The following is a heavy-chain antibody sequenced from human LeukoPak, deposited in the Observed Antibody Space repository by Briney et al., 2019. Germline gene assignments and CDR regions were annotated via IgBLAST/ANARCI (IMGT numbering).Heavy chain of an antibody. CDR1: GGSISSYY. V-gene: IGHV4-59*04. J-gene: IGHJ4*02. CDR3: ARPTVAGTGV. Sequence: SETLSLTCTVSGGSISSYYWSWIRQPPGKGLEWIGCIYYSGSTYYTPSLKSRVTISVATSKNQFSLRLSSVPAADTAVYYCARPTVAGTGVWGQGTLVTVSS. CDR2: IYYSGST. D-gene: IGHD6-19*01.